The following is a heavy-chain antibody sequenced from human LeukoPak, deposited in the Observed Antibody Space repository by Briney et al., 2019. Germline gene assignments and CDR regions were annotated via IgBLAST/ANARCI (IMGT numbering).Heavy chain of an antibody. CDR1: GLSFNNAY. V-gene: IGHV3-15*01. J-gene: IGHJ4*02. Sequence: GGSLRLSCAASGLSFNNAYMCWVRQAPGKGLEWVGRIKSKVDGGTTDYGAPVKGRFTISRDDSRNTLYLQMNSLKTEDTAVYYCAKIVGATASRYFDYWGQGTLVTVSS. CDR2: IKSKVDGGTT. CDR3: AKIVGATASRYFDY. D-gene: IGHD1-26*01.